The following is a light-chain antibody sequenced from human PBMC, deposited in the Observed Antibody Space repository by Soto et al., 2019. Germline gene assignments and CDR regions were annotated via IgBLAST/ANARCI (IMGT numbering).Light chain of an antibody. V-gene: IGLV1-40*01. CDR2: DNN. CDR1: SSNIGAGYD. J-gene: IGLJ3*02. Sequence: QSVLTQPPSVSGAPGQRVTISCTGSSSNIGAGYDVHWYQQLPGTAPKLLIFDNNNRPSGVPDRFSGSKSGTSASLDITGLQAEDEADYYCQSYDSSLSGWLFGGGTKVTVL. CDR3: QSYDSSLSGWL.